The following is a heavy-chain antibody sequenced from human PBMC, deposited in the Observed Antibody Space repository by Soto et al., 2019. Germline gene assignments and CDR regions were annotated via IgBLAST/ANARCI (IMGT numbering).Heavy chain of an antibody. V-gene: IGHV3-7*01. J-gene: IGHJ4*02. CDR3: ARDCSSTRCHNY. Sequence: GGSLRLSCAASGFPFSGYWMSWVRQAPGKGLEWVGNIKQDGSDKYYVDSVKGRFTISRDNAKNSLYLQMNSLRAGDTAVYYCARDCSSTRCHNYWGLGTLVTVSS. CDR1: GFPFSGYW. D-gene: IGHD2-2*01. CDR2: IKQDGSDK.